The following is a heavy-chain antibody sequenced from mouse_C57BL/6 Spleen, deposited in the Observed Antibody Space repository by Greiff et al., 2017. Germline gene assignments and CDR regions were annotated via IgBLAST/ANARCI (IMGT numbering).Heavy chain of an antibody. Sequence: EVHLVESGGDLVKPGGSLKLSCAASGFTFSSYGMSWVRQTPDKRLEWVATISSGGSYTYYPDSVKGRFTISRDNAKNTLYLQMSSLKSEDTAMYYCARDDHFDYWGQGTTLTVSS. J-gene: IGHJ2*01. D-gene: IGHD2-3*01. V-gene: IGHV5-6*01. CDR2: ISSGGSYT. CDR3: ARDDHFDY. CDR1: GFTFSSYG.